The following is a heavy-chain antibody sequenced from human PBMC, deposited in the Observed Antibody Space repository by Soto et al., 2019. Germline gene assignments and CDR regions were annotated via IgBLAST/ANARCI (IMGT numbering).Heavy chain of an antibody. J-gene: IGHJ6*04. CDR1: GYTFTSYY. V-gene: IGHV1-46*01. Sequence: ASVKVSCKASGYTFTSYYMHWVRQAPGQGLEWMGIINPSGGSTSYAQKFQGRVTMTRDTSTSTVYMELSGLRSEDTAVYYCARDRVQWLVPTSRYYYYYYGMDVWGKGTTVTVSS. CDR3: ARDRVQWLVPTSRYYYYYYGMDV. CDR2: INPSGGST. D-gene: IGHD6-19*01.